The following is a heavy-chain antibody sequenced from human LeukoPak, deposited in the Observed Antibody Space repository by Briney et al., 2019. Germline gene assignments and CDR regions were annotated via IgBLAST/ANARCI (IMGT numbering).Heavy chain of an antibody. CDR2: IYNSGNI. V-gene: IGHV3-53*01. CDR1: GFTVSSYY. D-gene: IGHD6-13*01. CDR3: AADRLSSRHWFY. Sequence: GGSLRLSCAAFGFTVSSYYMSWVRQAPGKGLEWVSIIYNSGNIYYAEYVKGRFTISRDNSKSTLYLQMNSLRAEDTAVYYCAADRLSSRHWFYWGQGTLVTVSS. J-gene: IGHJ4*02.